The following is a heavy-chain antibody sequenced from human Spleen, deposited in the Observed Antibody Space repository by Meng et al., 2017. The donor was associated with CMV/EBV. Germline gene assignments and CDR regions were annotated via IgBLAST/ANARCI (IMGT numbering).Heavy chain of an antibody. V-gene: IGHV4-59*01. J-gene: IGHJ1*01. D-gene: IGHD3-3*01. CDR2: ISDTASS. Sequence: SETLSLTSTVSGGPISFYYWTWIRQPPVKGLEWMGYISDTASSNYNPSLKSRLTISIDTSKKQFSLKLDSVTAADTAAYYCSRGRGSGYPQGGYFQYWGQGSLVTVSS. CDR1: GGPISFYY. CDR3: SRGRGSGYPQGGYFQY.